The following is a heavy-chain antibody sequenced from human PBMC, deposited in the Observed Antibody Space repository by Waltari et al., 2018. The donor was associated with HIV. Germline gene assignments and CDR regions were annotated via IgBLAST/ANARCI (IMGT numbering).Heavy chain of an antibody. CDR1: GFNFPGYA. CDR2: IRSKFQGGTT. D-gene: IGHD2-21*01. Sequence: VQLVQSGGGLVQPGRSLRLSCTVSGFNFPGYAMSWLRQAPGKGPEWVGFIRSKFQGGTTEYVTSVKGRFIISRDDSKTIAYLQMNRLKIDDTAVYYCLVQGVPIGQASTDYWGQGSLVTVSS. V-gene: IGHV3-49*03. J-gene: IGHJ4*02. CDR3: LVQGVPIGQASTDY.